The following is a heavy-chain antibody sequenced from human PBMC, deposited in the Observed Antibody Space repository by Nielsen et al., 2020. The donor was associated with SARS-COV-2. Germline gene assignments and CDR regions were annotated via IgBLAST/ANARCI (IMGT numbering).Heavy chain of an antibody. V-gene: IGHV4-31*03. CDR1: GGSISSGGYY. CDR3: ARDEGAAATAWGWFDP. D-gene: IGHD6-13*01. Sequence: SETLSLTCTVSGGSISSGGYYWSWIRQHPGKGLEWIGYIYYSGSTYYNPSLKSRVTISVDTSKNQFSLKLSSVTAADTAVYYCARDEGAAATAWGWFDPWGQGTLVTVSS. J-gene: IGHJ5*02. CDR2: IYYSGST.